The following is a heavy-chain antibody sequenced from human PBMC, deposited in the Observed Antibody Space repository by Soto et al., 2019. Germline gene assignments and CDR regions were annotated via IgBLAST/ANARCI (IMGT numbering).Heavy chain of an antibody. CDR1: GFSFNSYV. D-gene: IGHD3-16*01. CDR3: AREISYVSGGHLYYGMDV. CDR2: VSPTGAGT. Sequence: GGSLRLSCAASGFSFNSYVMRWVRQAPGMGLEWVSDVSPTGAGTNYADSVKGRFTISRDNSKNTLLLQMNSLRVEDSAVYYCAREISYVSGGHLYYGMDVLGQGTAVTVSS. V-gene: IGHV3-23*01. J-gene: IGHJ6*02.